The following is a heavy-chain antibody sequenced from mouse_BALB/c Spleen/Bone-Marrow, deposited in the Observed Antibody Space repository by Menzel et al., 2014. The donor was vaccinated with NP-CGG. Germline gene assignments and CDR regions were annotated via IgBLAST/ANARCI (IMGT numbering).Heavy chain of an antibody. CDR1: GYTFTSYV. J-gene: IGHJ4*01. Sequence: VQLQQSGPELVKPGASVKMSCKASGYTFTSYVMHWVKQKPGQGLEWIGYINPYNDGTKYNEKFKGKATLTSDKSSSTAYMELSGLTSEDSAVYYCARGGYGNVYYAMDYWGQGTSVTVSS. CDR3: ARGGYGNVYYAMDY. CDR2: INPYNDGT. D-gene: IGHD2-10*02. V-gene: IGHV1-14*01.